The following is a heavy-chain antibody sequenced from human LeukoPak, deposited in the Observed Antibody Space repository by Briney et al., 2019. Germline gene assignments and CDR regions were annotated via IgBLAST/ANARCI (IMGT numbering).Heavy chain of an antibody. J-gene: IGHJ4*02. D-gene: IGHD3-10*01. Sequence: ASVKVSCKASGGTFSSYAISWVRQAPGQGLEWMGRIIPILGIANYAQKFQGRVTITADISTSTAYMELSSLRSEDTAVYYCAGITMVRGVIPGSFDYWGQGTLVTVSS. CDR2: IIPILGIA. CDR1: GGTFSSYA. CDR3: AGITMVRGVIPGSFDY. V-gene: IGHV1-69*04.